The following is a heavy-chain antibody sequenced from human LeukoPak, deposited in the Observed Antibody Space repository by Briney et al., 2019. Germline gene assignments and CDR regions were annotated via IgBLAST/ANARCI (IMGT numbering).Heavy chain of an antibody. D-gene: IGHD5-24*01. J-gene: IGHJ4*02. CDR3: ASFSRRLQKYYFDN. CDR1: GGSISSSIYY. Sequence: ASETLSLTCTVSGGSISSSIYYWGWIRQPPGQGLEWIGSIYYSGSTYYNPSLKSRVTISVDTSKDQFSLKLNSVTAADTAVYYCASFSRRLQKYYFDNWGQGTLVTVSS. V-gene: IGHV4-39*01. CDR2: IYYSGST.